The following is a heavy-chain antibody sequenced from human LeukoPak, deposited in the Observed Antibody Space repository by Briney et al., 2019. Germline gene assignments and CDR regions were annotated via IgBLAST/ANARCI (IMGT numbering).Heavy chain of an antibody. V-gene: IGHV4-59*01. D-gene: IGHD5-24*01. J-gene: IGHJ4*02. Sequence: SETLSLTCTVSGGSLSPYYWSWIRQSPGKGLEWIGYISYSGSTNSHPSLKSRVTISVDMSKPQFYLELSSVTAADTAVYYCARLYLPATRFDYWGQGTLVTVSS. CDR3: ARLYLPATRFDY. CDR1: GGSLSPYY. CDR2: ISYSGST.